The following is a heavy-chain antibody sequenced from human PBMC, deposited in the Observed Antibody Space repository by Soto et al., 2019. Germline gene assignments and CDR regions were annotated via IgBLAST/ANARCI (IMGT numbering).Heavy chain of an antibody. D-gene: IGHD3-3*01. CDR3: ARDGDPGYSFWSGPLGGGRFDP. Sequence: QVQLVQSGAEVKEPGSSVNVSCKTSGGTFGNTAVTWVRQAPGQSLEWIGGIVPMFGTANYAQKFRGRVTITADESTSTAYMELSSLRSDDTAVYYCARDGDPGYSFWSGPLGGGRFDPWGQGTLVTVSS. CDR2: IVPMFGTA. J-gene: IGHJ5*02. CDR1: GGTFGNTA. V-gene: IGHV1-69*12.